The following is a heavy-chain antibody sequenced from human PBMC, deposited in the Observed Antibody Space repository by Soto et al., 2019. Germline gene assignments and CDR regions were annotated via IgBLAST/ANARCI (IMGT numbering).Heavy chain of an antibody. CDR1: GFTFSTSS. Sequence: EVQLVESGGGLVKPGGSLRLSCAASGFTFSTSSLYWVRQAPGKGLEWVSSISSRSYTYYADSVKGRFTISRDNAKNSLYLQMNSLRAEDTAVDYCARAIGYAFDIWGQGTMVTVSS. J-gene: IGHJ3*02. D-gene: IGHD1-26*01. V-gene: IGHV3-21*01. CDR3: ARAIGYAFDI. CDR2: ISSRSYT.